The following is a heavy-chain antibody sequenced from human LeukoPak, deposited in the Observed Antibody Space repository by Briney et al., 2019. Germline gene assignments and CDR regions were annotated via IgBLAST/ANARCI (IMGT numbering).Heavy chain of an antibody. CDR2: MNPNSGNT. Sequence: VASVKVSCKASGYTFTGYDINWVRQATGQGLEWMGWMNPNSGNTGYAQKFQGRVTMTRNTSISTAYMELSSLRSEDTAVYYCARGHFYSNYWFDPWGQGTLVTVSS. CDR1: GYTFTGYD. V-gene: IGHV1-8*01. D-gene: IGHD4-11*01. CDR3: ARGHFYSNYWFDP. J-gene: IGHJ5*02.